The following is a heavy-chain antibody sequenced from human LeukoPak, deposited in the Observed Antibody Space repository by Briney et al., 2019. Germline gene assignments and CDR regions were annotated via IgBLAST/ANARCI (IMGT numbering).Heavy chain of an antibody. V-gene: IGHV1-8*01. D-gene: IGHD3-16*01. Sequence: ASVKVSCKASGYTFTSYDINWVRQATGQGLEWMGWMNPNSGNTGYAQKFQGRVTMTRNTSISTAYMELSSLRSEDTAVYYCATDRQVMGEAFDIWGQGTMVTVSS. CDR1: GYTFTSYD. J-gene: IGHJ3*02. CDR3: ATDRQVMGEAFDI. CDR2: MNPNSGNT.